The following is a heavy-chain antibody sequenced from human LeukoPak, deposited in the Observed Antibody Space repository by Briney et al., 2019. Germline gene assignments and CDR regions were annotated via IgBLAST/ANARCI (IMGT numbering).Heavy chain of an antibody. CDR2: IYYSGST. V-gene: IGHV4-59*01. Sequence: PSETLSLTCTVSGGSISSYYWSWIRQPPGQGLEWIGYIYYSGSTNYNPSLKSRVTISVDTSKNQFSLKLSSVTAADTAVYYCARWVAAAGPTGYWFDPWGQGTLVTVSS. CDR3: ARWVAAAGPTGYWFDP. D-gene: IGHD6-13*01. CDR1: GGSISSYY. J-gene: IGHJ5*02.